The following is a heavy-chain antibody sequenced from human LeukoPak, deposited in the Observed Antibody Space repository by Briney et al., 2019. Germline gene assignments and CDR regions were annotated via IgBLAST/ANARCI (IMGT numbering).Heavy chain of an antibody. CDR3: VRDDYGDYTRRFDP. D-gene: IGHD4-17*01. CDR2: ISYSGPS. J-gene: IGHJ5*02. Sequence: SETLSLTCTVSGGSISSSRDYWGWIRQHRGKGREWIASISYSGPSYYNPSLKTRVTMSVDTSKHQVSLQLSSVTAADTAVYYCVRDDYGDYTRRFDPWGQGTLVTVSS. V-gene: IGHV4-39*07. CDR1: GGSISSSRDY.